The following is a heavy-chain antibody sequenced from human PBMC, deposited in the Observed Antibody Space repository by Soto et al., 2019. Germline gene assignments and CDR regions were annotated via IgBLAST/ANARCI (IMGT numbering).Heavy chain of an antibody. Sequence: KTSETLSLTCTVSGGSISSYYWSWIRQPAGKGLEWIGRIYTSGSTNYNPSLKSRVTMSVDTSKNQFSLKLSSVTAADTAVYYCAREIREYSYGLNWFDPWGQGTLVTVSS. D-gene: IGHD5-18*01. CDR2: IYTSGST. V-gene: IGHV4-4*07. J-gene: IGHJ5*02. CDR1: GGSISSYY. CDR3: AREIREYSYGLNWFDP.